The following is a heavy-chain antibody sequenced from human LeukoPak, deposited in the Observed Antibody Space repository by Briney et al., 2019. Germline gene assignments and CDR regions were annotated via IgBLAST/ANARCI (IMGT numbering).Heavy chain of an antibody. Sequence: SETLSLTCTVSGGSISSYYWSWIRQPPGKGLEWIGYIYYSGSTNYNPSLKSRVTISVDTSKNQFYLKLSSVTAADTAVYYCARGEQDTAMIYYYYYMDVWGKGTTVTVSS. V-gene: IGHV4-59*12. J-gene: IGHJ6*03. CDR2: IYYSGST. D-gene: IGHD5-18*01. CDR1: GGSISSYY. CDR3: ARGEQDTAMIYYYYYMDV.